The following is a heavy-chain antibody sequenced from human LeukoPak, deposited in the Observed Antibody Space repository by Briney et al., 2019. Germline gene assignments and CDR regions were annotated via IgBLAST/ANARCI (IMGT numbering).Heavy chain of an antibody. V-gene: IGHV7-4-1*02. D-gene: IGHD2-15*01. Sequence: ASVKVSCKASGYSFTSHAMNWVRQAPGQGLEWMGWINTNTGNPTYAQGFTGRFVFSLDTSVSTAYLQISSLKAEDTAVYYCARGTVVVAATVDYRGQGTLVTVS. J-gene: IGHJ4*02. CDR2: INTNTGNP. CDR3: ARGTVVVAATVDY. CDR1: GYSFTSHA.